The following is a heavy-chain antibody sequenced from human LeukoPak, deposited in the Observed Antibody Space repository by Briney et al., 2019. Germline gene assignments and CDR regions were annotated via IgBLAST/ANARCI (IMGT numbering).Heavy chain of an antibody. J-gene: IGHJ6*02. V-gene: IGHV3-11*01. CDR2: SSSSGSTI. Sequence: VGSLRLSCAASGFTFSDYYMSWIRQAPGKGLEWVSYSSSSGSTIYYADPVKGRFTISSDNAKNSVSLQMTSLRAEDTAVYYCARDPVRGVISGMDVWGQGTTVTVSS. CDR3: ARDPVRGVISGMDV. CDR1: GFTFSDYY. D-gene: IGHD3-10*01.